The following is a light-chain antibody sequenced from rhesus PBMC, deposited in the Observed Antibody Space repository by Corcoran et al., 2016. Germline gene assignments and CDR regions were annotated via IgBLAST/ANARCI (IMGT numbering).Light chain of an antibody. Sequence: DIQMTQSPSSLSASVGDIVTITCRASQSISSWLDWYQQQPVKVPKFLIYKASSLQSGVPSRFSGSGAGTDFTFTISSLQPEDFATYYCLQYSTSPLTFGGGTKVELK. CDR3: LQYSTSPLT. J-gene: IGKJ4*01. CDR2: KAS. CDR1: QSISSW. V-gene: IGKV1-22*01.